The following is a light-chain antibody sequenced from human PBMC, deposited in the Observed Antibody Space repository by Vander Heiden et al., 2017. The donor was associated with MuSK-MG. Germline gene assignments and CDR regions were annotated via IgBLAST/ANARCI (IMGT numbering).Light chain of an antibody. J-gene: IGKJ4*01. CDR2: DAS. V-gene: IGKV3-11*01. CDR1: QSVSSY. Sequence: EIVLTQSPATLSLSPGERATLSCTASQSVSSYLAWYQQKPGQAPRPLIYDASNRATGIPARFSGSGSGTDFTLTISSLEPEYFAVYYCQQRSNWLTFGGGTKVEIK. CDR3: QQRSNWLT.